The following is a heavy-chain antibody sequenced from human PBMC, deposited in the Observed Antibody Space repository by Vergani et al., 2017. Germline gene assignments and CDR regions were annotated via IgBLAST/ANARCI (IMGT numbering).Heavy chain of an antibody. CDR1: GGSIRSYY. Sequence: QVQLQESGPGLVKPSETLSLTCTVSGGSIRSYYWSWIRQPPGKGLEWIGYIKYRGLTNYNPSLKSRVTISVDTAKNQFSLNLSSLTAADTAVYYCAWGYSIGWYIPAMTNKERNDAFDIWGQGTMVTVSS. D-gene: IGHD6-19*01. CDR3: AWGYSIGWYIPAMTNKERNDAFDI. V-gene: IGHV4-59*08. CDR2: IKYRGLT. J-gene: IGHJ3*02.